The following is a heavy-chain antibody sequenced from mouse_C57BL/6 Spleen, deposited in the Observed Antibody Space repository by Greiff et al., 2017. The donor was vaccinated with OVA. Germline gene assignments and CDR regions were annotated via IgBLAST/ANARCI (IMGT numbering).Heavy chain of an antibody. V-gene: IGHV1-22*01. D-gene: IGHD1-1*01. CDR3: ARGYYGSSSFDY. Sequence: EVKVVESGPELVKPGASVKMSCKASGYTFTDYNMHWVKQSHGKSLEWIGYINPNNGGTSYNQKFKGKATLTVNKSSSTAYMELRSLTSEDSAVYYCARGYYGSSSFDYWGQGTTLTVSS. J-gene: IGHJ2*01. CDR2: INPNNGGT. CDR1: GYTFTDYN.